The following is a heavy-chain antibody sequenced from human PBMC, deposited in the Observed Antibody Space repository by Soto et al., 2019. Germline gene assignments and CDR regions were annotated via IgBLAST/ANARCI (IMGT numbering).Heavy chain of an antibody. CDR1: GFTFSNYA. D-gene: IGHD3-10*01. CDR2: TSDDESRR. V-gene: IGHV3-30*04. Sequence: ASVGGVVQPGRSLRLSCAASGFTFSNYAMHWVRQAPGKGLEWMAITSDDESRRYYADSVRGRFTISRDNSKNTLYLEMNSLRDEDTALFYCARGSGSGSFLIDYWGQGILVTVSS. CDR3: ARGSGSGSFLIDY. J-gene: IGHJ4*02.